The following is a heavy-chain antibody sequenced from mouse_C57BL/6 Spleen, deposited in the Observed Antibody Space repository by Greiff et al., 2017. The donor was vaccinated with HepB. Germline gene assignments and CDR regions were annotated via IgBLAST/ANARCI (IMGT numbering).Heavy chain of an antibody. CDR3: ARRITTVEYFDY. CDR2: ISDGGSYT. D-gene: IGHD1-1*01. CDR1: GFTFSSYA. Sequence: EVQRVESGGGLVKPGGSLKLSCAASGFTFSSYAMSWVRQTPEKRLEWVATISDGGSYTYYPDNVKGRFTISRDNAKNNLYLQMSHLKSEDTAMYYCARRITTVEYFDYWGQGTTLTVSS. V-gene: IGHV5-4*01. J-gene: IGHJ2*01.